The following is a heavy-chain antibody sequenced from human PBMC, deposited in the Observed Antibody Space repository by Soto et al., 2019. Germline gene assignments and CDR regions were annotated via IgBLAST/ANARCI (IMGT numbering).Heavy chain of an antibody. D-gene: IGHD2-15*01. CDR2: IYHSGST. J-gene: IGHJ4*02. CDR3: ARDRCSGGRCYAAD. CDR1: SGSIRSSNW. V-gene: IGHV4-4*02. Sequence: PSETLSLTCAVSSGSIRSSNWWSWVRQPPGKGLEWIGEIYHSGSTNYNPSLKSRVTISVDKSKNQFSLKLSSVTAADTAVYYCARDRCSGGRCYAADWGQGTLVTVSS.